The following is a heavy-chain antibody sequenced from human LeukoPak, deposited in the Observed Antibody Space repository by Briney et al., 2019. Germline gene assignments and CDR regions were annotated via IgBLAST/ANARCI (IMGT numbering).Heavy chain of an antibody. CDR2: INPNSGGT. CDR1: GYTFTGYY. Sequence: VASVKVSCKASGYTFTGYYMHWVRQAPGQGLEWMGWINPNSGGTNYAQKFQGRVTMTRDTSISTAYMELSRLRSDDTAVYYCAPEMGLGTAVLGTSWGQGTLVTVSS. CDR3: APEMGLGTAVLGTS. J-gene: IGHJ5*02. V-gene: IGHV1-2*02. D-gene: IGHD5-24*01.